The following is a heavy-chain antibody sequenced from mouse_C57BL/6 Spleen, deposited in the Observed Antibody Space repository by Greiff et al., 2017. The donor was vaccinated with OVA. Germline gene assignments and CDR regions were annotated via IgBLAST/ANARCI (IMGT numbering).Heavy chain of an antibody. D-gene: IGHD2-2*01. CDR2: IRNKANGYTT. Sequence: EVQLVESGGGLVQPGGSLSLSCAASGFTFTDYYMSWVRQPPGKALEWLGFIRNKANGYTTEYSASVKGRFTISRDNSQSILYLQMNALRAEDSATYYCARSTMVKEFAYWGQGTLVTVSA. J-gene: IGHJ3*01. CDR1: GFTFTDYY. V-gene: IGHV7-3*01. CDR3: ARSTMVKEFAY.